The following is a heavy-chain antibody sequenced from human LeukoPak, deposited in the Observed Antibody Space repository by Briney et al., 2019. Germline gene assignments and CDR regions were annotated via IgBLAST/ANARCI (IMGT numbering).Heavy chain of an antibody. Sequence: SETLSLTCTVSGYSISSDYYWGWIRQPPGKGLEWIGSIYHSGSTYYNPSLKSRVTISVDTSKNQFSLKLSSVTAADTAVYYCAREKRDYYDSSGYYLSWFDPWGQGTLVTVSS. V-gene: IGHV4-38-2*02. CDR1: GYSISSDYY. J-gene: IGHJ5*02. CDR3: AREKRDYYDSSGYYLSWFDP. CDR2: IYHSGST. D-gene: IGHD3-22*01.